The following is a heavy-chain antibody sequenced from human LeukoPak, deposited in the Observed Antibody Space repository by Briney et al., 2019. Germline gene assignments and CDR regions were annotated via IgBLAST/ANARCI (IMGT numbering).Heavy chain of an antibody. J-gene: IGHJ4*02. CDR1: GFTFSSNY. CDR2: IYSGGST. CDR3: ARAIVGAIPYFDY. Sequence: GGSLRLSCAASGFTFSSNYMSWVGQAPGKGVEGVSVIYSGGSTYYADSVKGRFTISRDNSKNTLYLQMNSLRAEDTAVYYCARAIVGAIPYFDYWGQGTLVTASS. V-gene: IGHV3-66*01. D-gene: IGHD1-26*01.